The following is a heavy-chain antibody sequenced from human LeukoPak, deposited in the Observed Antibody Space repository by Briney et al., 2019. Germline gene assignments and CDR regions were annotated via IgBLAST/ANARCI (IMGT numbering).Heavy chain of an antibody. CDR3: ARVSYYDILTGYQYYFDY. J-gene: IGHJ4*02. Sequence: PETLFITCGVSGGSFSGSYWGWMRQSPGKGLEWIGELIHSGSTNYNPSLKSRVTTSVDTSRRQFSLHLSSVTAADTAVYYCARVSYYDILTGYQYYFDYWGQGILVTVSS. V-gene: IGHV4-34*12. D-gene: IGHD3-9*01. CDR1: GGSFSGSY. CDR2: LIHSGST.